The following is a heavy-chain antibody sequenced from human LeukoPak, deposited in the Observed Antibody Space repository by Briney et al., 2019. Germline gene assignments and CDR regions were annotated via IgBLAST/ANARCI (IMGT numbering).Heavy chain of an antibody. V-gene: IGHV5-51*01. CDR2: IYPGDSDT. Sequence: GESLKISCKGSGYSFTSYWISWVRQMPGKGLEWMGIIYPGDSDTRYSPSFQGQVTISADKSISTAYLQWSSLKASDTAMYYCARFEQLVPRGFDPWGQGTLVTVSS. D-gene: IGHD6-6*01. CDR3: ARFEQLVPRGFDP. CDR1: GYSFTSYW. J-gene: IGHJ5*02.